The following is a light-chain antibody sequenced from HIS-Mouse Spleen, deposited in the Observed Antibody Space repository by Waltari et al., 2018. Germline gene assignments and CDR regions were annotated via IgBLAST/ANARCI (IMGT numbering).Light chain of an antibody. CDR3: YSTDSSGNHRV. CDR1: ALPKKY. Sequence: SYDLTQPPSVSVSPGQTARITCSGDALPKKYSYWYQKKSGQAPVLAIYEDSKRPSGIPERFSGSSSGTMATLTISGAQVEDEADYYCYSTDSSGNHRVFGGGTKLTVL. CDR2: EDS. V-gene: IGLV3-10*01. J-gene: IGLJ2*01.